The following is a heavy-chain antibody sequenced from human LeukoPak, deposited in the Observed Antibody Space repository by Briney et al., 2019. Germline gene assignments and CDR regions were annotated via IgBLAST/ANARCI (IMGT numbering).Heavy chain of an antibody. D-gene: IGHD5-24*01. Sequence: GGSLRLSCAASGFTFSNYAMSWVRQAPGKGLAWVSAVSSSGVSTYYADSVKGRFTISRDNSKNTLYLQMNSLRAEDTAVYYCAKRGMTTIKEGFDYWGQGTLVTVSS. CDR2: VSSSGVST. J-gene: IGHJ4*02. CDR1: GFTFSNYA. CDR3: AKRGMTTIKEGFDY. V-gene: IGHV3-23*01.